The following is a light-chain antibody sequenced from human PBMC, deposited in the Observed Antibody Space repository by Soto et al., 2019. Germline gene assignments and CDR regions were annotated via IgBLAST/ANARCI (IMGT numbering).Light chain of an antibody. J-gene: IGKJ1*01. CDR1: QSVSSSY. Sequence: EIVLTQSPGTLSLSPGERATLSCRSSQSVSSSYLAWYQQKPGQAPRLLIYDASSRATGIPDRFSGSGSGTDFTLTISALEPEDFAVYYFQQYGSSPTFGQGTKVEIK. CDR2: DAS. CDR3: QQYGSSPT. V-gene: IGKV3-20*01.